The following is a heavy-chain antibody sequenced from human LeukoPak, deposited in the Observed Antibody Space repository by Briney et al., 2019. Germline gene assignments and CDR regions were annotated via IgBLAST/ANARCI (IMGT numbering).Heavy chain of an antibody. CDR1: GFTFSSYG. CDR3: AKETAAGIAVAGTPVFAAASDI. D-gene: IGHD6-19*01. J-gene: IGHJ3*02. CDR2: ISYDGSNK. Sequence: GGSLRLSCAASGFTFSSYGMHWVRQAPGKGLEWVAVISYDGSNKYYADSVKGRFTISRDNSKNTLYLQMNSLRAEDTAVYYCAKETAAGIAVAGTPVFAAASDIWGQGTMVTVSS. V-gene: IGHV3-30*18.